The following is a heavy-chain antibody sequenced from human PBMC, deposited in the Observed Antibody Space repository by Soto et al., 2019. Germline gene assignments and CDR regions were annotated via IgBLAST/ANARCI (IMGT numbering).Heavy chain of an antibody. Sequence: EVQLLESGGGLVQPGGSLRLSCAASGFTFSSYAMSWVRQAPGKGLEWVSAISNSGGSRYYADSVKGRFTISRDNSKSTLFLLMNSLRAEDTDVYYCAKDHWGSYSGQGTLVTVSS. CDR2: ISNSGGSR. J-gene: IGHJ4*02. V-gene: IGHV3-23*01. D-gene: IGHD3-16*01. CDR1: GFTFSSYA. CDR3: AKDHWGSY.